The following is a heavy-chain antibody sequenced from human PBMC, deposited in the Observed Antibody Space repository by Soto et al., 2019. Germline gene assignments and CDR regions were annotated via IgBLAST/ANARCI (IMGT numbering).Heavy chain of an antibody. CDR3: ASPGGNSELYYFDY. V-gene: IGHV1-69*13. CDR1: GGTFSSYA. Sequence: ASVKVSCKASGGTFSSYAISWVRQAPGQGLEWMGGIIPIFGTANYAQKFQGRVTITADESTSTAYMELSSLRSEDTAVYYCASPGGNSELYYFDYWGQGTLVTVSS. D-gene: IGHD2-21*02. CDR2: IIPIFGTA. J-gene: IGHJ4*02.